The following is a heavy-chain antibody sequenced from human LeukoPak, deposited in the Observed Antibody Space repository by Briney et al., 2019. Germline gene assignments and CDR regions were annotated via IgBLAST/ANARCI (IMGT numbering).Heavy chain of an antibody. CDR1: GYTFTGYY. CDR3: ARDHGTLTIWFGELLEIDY. J-gene: IGHJ4*02. D-gene: IGHD3-10*01. V-gene: IGHV1-2*02. CDR2: INPNSGGT. Sequence: GASVKVSCKASGYTFTGYYMHWVRQAPGRGLEWMGWINPNSGGTNYAQKFQGRVTMTRDTSISTAYMKLSRLRSDDTAVYYCARDHGTLTIWFGELLEIDYWGQGTLVTVSS.